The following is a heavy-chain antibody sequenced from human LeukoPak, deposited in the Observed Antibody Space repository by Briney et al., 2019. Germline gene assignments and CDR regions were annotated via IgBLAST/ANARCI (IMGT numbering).Heavy chain of an antibody. CDR3: ARVMVQQWLTDAFDI. CDR1: GFTFSSYT. J-gene: IGHJ3*02. D-gene: IGHD6-19*01. V-gene: IGHV3-30*04. Sequence: PGGSLRLSCAASGFTFSSYTMHWVRQAPGKGLEWVALISYDGSNKYYTDSVKGRFTISRDNSKNTLYVQMNCLRAEDTAVYYCARVMVQQWLTDAFDIWGQGTMVTVSS. CDR2: ISYDGSNK.